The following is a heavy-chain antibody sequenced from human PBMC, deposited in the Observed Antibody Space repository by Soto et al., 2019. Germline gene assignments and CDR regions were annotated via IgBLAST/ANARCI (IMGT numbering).Heavy chain of an antibody. J-gene: IGHJ4*02. Sequence: PGGSLRLSCAASGFTFSNNWMHWVRQAPGKGPVWVSRINSDGRSTYYADSVKGRFTISRDNAKNTLYLQMNSLRADDTAVYYCESGGIAFHWGQGT. CDR1: GFTFSNNW. CDR2: INSDGRST. D-gene: IGHD6-13*01. V-gene: IGHV3-74*01. CDR3: ESGGIAFH.